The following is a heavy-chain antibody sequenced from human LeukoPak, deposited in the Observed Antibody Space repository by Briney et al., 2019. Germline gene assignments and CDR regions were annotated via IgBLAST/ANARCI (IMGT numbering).Heavy chain of an antibody. CDR1: GFIFSSYG. D-gene: IGHD3-22*01. Sequence: GGSLRLSCAASGFIFSSYGMHWVRQAPGKGLEWVAVISYHGTNTYYADSVKGRFTISRDNSKNTLHLQMNSLRAEDTAVYYCARDSSHITMIGYFQHWGQGTLVTVSS. J-gene: IGHJ1*01. CDR2: ISYHGTNT. V-gene: IGHV3-30*03. CDR3: ARDSSHITMIGYFQH.